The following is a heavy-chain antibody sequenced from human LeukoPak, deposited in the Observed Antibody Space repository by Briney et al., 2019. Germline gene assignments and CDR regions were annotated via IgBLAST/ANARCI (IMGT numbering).Heavy chain of an antibody. CDR3: AKGGWLEY. CDR2: ISVVGGST. D-gene: IGHD6-19*01. J-gene: IGHJ4*02. CDR1: GFTFSTNE. V-gene: IGHV3-23*01. Sequence: GGSLRLSCAASGFTFSTNEMSWVRQPPGKGLEWVSAISVVGGSTYYADSVKGRFTSSRDNSKNTLYLQMNSLRAEDTAVYYCAKGGWLEYWGQGTLVTVSS.